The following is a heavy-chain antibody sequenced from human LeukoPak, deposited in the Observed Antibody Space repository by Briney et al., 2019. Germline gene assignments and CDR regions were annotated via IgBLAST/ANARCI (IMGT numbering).Heavy chain of an antibody. CDR1: GSTFSSYW. CDR2: IKQDGSEK. V-gene: IGHV3-7*01. J-gene: IGHJ4*02. D-gene: IGHD2-21*02. Sequence: AGGSLRLSCAVSGSTFSSYWMSWVRQAPGKGLEWVANIKQDGSEKYYVDSVEGRFTISRDNAKNSLYLQMNSLRAEDTAVYYCVRDPSAYCGGDCPDYWGQGTLVTVSS. CDR3: VRDPSAYCGGDCPDY.